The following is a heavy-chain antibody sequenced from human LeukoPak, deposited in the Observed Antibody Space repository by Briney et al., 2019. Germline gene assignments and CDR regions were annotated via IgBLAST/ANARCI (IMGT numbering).Heavy chain of an antibody. CDR1: GFTFSSHA. CDR2: ISGSGGST. V-gene: IGHV3-23*01. CDR3: ARADIVATTIDY. J-gene: IGHJ4*02. Sequence: GGSLRLSCAASGFTFSSHAMSWVRQAPGKGPEWVSAISGSGGSTYYADSVKGRFTISRDNSKNTLYLQMNSLRAEDTAVYYCARADIVATTIDYWGQGTLVTVSS. D-gene: IGHD5-12*01.